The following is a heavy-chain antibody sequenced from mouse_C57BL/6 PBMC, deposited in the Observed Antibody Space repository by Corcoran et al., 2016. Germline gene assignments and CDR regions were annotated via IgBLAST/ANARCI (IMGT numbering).Heavy chain of an antibody. Sequence: QVQLQQSGAELVKPGASVKISCKASGYAFSSYWMNWVKQRPGKGLEWIGQIYPGDGDTNYNGKFKGKATLTADKSSSTAYMQLSSLTSEDSAVYCCARLSYSNYYFDYWGQGTTLTVSS. CDR3: ARLSYSNYYFDY. J-gene: IGHJ2*01. CDR2: IYPGDGDT. V-gene: IGHV1-80*01. D-gene: IGHD2-5*01. CDR1: GYAFSSYW.